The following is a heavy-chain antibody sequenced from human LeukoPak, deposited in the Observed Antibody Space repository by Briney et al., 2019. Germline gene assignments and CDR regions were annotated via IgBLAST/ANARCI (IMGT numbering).Heavy chain of an antibody. CDR3: ARGPYIVVVPAALDFDY. CDR2: INPSGGST. CDR1: GYTFTSYY. J-gene: IGHJ4*02. Sequence: ASVKVSCEASGYTFTSYYMHWVRQAPGQGLEWMGIINPSGGSTSYAQKFQGRVTMTRDTSTSTVYMELSSLRSEDTAVYCCARGPYIVVVPAALDFDYWGQGTLVTVSS. V-gene: IGHV1-46*01. D-gene: IGHD2-2*01.